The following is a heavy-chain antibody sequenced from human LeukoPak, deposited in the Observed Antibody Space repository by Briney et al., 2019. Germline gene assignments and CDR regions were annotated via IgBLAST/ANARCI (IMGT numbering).Heavy chain of an antibody. CDR2: IYYSGGT. CDR1: GGSISSYY. D-gene: IGHD4-17*01. V-gene: IGHV4-59*12. J-gene: IGHJ5*02. Sequence: SETLSLTCTVSGGSISSYYWNWIRQPPGKGLEWIGCIYYSGGTTYNPSLKSRVTMSVDTSKSQFSLNLMSVTAADTAVYYCTRDTGTTGEVKFDPWGQGTLVTVSS. CDR3: TRDTGTTGEVKFDP.